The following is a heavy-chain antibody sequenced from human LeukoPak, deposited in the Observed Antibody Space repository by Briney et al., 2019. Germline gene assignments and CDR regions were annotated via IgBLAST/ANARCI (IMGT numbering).Heavy chain of an antibody. Sequence: GGSLRLPCAASGFTFDDYAMHWVRQAPGKGLEWVSGISWNSGSIGYADSVKGRFTISRDNAKNSLYLQMNSLRAEDTALYYCAKAMGSRSGYAIDYWGQGILVTVSS. CDR1: GFTFDDYA. J-gene: IGHJ4*02. D-gene: IGHD5-12*01. V-gene: IGHV3-9*01. CDR2: ISWNSGSI. CDR3: AKAMGSRSGYAIDY.